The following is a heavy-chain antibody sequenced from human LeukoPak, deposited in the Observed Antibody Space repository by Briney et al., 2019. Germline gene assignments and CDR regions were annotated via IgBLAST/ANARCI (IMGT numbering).Heavy chain of an antibody. CDR3: AKLVGYGGNSGLFNY. Sequence: PGGSLRLSCAASGFTFSSYGMHWVRQAPGKGLEWVAVISYDGSNKYYADSVKGRFTISRGNSKNTLYLQMNSLRAEDTAVYYCAKLVGYGGNSGLFNYWGQGTLVTVSS. CDR1: GFTFSSYG. J-gene: IGHJ4*02. V-gene: IGHV3-30*18. CDR2: ISYDGSNK. D-gene: IGHD4-23*01.